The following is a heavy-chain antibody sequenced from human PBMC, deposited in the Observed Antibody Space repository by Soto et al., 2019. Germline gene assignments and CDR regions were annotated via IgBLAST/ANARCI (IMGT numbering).Heavy chain of an antibody. CDR1: GYTFTSYD. J-gene: IGHJ5*02. V-gene: IGHV1-2*04. D-gene: IGHD2-2*01. Sequence: ASVKVSCKTSGYTFTSYDIHWVRQAPGQGLEWMGWINPNSGGTNYAQKFQGWVTMTRDTSISTAYMELSRLRSDDTAVYYCARSAVPIVVVPAARSWFDPXX. CDR3: ARSAVPIVVVPAARSWFDP. CDR2: INPNSGGT.